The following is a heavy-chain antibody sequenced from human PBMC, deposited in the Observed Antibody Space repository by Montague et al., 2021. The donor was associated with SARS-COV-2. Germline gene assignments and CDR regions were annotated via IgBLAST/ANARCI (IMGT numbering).Heavy chain of an antibody. CDR3: APLGFDSRSYYTPHNWFDP. D-gene: IGHD3-10*01. J-gene: IGHJ5*02. CDR1: GISLSTSGVG. Sequence: PALVNPTQTLTLTCTFSGISLSTSGVGVAWIRQPPGKALEWLALIYWDDDERCSPSMRSRLTITKDTSENQVVLRMTNMDPMDTATYYCAPLGFDSRSYYTPHNWFDPWGQGILVTVSS. CDR2: IYWDDDE. V-gene: IGHV2-5*02.